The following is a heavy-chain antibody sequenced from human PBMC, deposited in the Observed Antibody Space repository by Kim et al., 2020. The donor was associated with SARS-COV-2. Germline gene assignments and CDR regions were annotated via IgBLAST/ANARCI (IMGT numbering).Heavy chain of an antibody. V-gene: IGHV5-51*01. CDR1: GYSFTSYW. Sequence: GESLKISCKGSGYSFTSYWIGWVRQMPGKGLEWMGIIYPGDSATRYSPSFQGQVTISADKSISAAYLQWSSLKASETAIYYCARRGGGSSYSFDYRGQGTLVTVPT. J-gene: IGHJ4*02. D-gene: IGHD6-6*01. CDR2: IYPGDSAT. CDR3: ARRGGGSSYSFDY.